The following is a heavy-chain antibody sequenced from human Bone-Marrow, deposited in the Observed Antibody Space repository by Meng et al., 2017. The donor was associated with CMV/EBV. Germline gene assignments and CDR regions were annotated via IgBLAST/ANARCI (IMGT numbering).Heavy chain of an antibody. CDR1: GITFDDYG. CDR3: ARVGGGSYISGYFYYYGMDV. V-gene: IGHV3-20*04. D-gene: IGHD1-14*01. J-gene: IGHJ6*01. Sequence: GASLKISCAASGITFDDYGMSWVRQAPGKGLELVYGIIWNGGSTGYGDSVKGRFTITRDNAKNSLNLQMNSLRAKDTALYYCARVGGGSYISGYFYYYGMDVWGQGTTVTGSS. CDR2: IIWNGGST.